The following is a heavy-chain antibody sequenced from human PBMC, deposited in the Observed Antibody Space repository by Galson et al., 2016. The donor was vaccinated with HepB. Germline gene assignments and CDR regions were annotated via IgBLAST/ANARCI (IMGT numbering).Heavy chain of an antibody. D-gene: IGHD7-27*01. V-gene: IGHV4-39*01. CDR3: ASPANWEQNFAY. Sequence: SETLSLTCSVSGGSIRSSSYYWGWIRQPPGKGLEWIANIYNSGRTYYNPSLKSRVTISVDTSKNQFSLKLSSVTAADTAVYYCASPANWEQNFAYWGQGTLVTVSS. J-gene: IGHJ4*02. CDR2: IYNSGRT. CDR1: GGSIRSSSYY.